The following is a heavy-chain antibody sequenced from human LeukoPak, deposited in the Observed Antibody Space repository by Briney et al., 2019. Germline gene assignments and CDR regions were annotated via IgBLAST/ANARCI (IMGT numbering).Heavy chain of an antibody. Sequence: PGGSLRLSCAASGFTFSSYSMNWVRQAPGKGLEWVSSISSSSSYIYYADSVKGRFTISRDNAKNSLYLQMKSLRVEDTAVYFCVRNQEWGLLGGYFDYWGQGTLVTVSS. CDR1: GFTFSSYS. CDR3: VRNQEWGLLGGYFDY. V-gene: IGHV3-21*01. D-gene: IGHD3-3*01. J-gene: IGHJ4*02. CDR2: ISSSSSYI.